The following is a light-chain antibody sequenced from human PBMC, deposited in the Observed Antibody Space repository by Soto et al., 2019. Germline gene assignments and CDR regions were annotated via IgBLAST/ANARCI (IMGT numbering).Light chain of an antibody. CDR1: QSVSSSY. J-gene: IGKJ1*01. CDR2: GAS. V-gene: IGKV3-20*01. CDR3: QQDGSSRT. Sequence: EIVLTQSPGTLSLSPGKRATLSCRASQSVSSSYLAWYQQKPGQAPRLLIYGASSRATGIPDRFSGSGSGTDFSLTISRLESEDFAVYYCQQDGSSRTFGQVTKVEIK.